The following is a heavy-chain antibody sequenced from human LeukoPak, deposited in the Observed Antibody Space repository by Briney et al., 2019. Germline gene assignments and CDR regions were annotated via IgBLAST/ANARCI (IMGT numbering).Heavy chain of an antibody. D-gene: IGHD5-18*01. CDR3: ARQRGYSLHAFDI. V-gene: IGHV4-59*08. Sequence: SETLSLTCTVSGGSISSYYWSWIRQPPGKGLEWIGYIYYSGSTNYNPSLKSRVTISVDTSKNQFSLKLSSVTAADTAVYYCARQRGYSLHAFDIWGQGTMVTVSS. CDR2: IYYSGST. CDR1: GGSISSYY. J-gene: IGHJ3*02.